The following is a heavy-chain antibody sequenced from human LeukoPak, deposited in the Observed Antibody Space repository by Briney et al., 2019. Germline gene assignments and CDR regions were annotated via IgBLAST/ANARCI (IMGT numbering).Heavy chain of an antibody. D-gene: IGHD2-15*01. J-gene: IGHJ5*02. Sequence: GGSLRLSCAASGFTFSSYGMHWVRQAPGKGLEWVAFIRYDGSNKYYADSVKGRFTISRDNSKNTLYLQMNSLRAEDTAVYYCAKDGYCSGGSCYPGGGDPWGQGTLVTVSS. CDR1: GFTFSSYG. V-gene: IGHV3-30*02. CDR3: AKDGYCSGGSCYPGGGDP. CDR2: IRYDGSNK.